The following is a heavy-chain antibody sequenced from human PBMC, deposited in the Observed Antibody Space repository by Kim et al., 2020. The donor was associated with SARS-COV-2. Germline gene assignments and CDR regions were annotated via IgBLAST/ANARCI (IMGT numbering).Heavy chain of an antibody. D-gene: IGHD2-2*01. CDR3: AKEYCSSTSCGGYYYYYGMDV. CDR2: ISWNSGSI. CDR1: GFTFDDYA. J-gene: IGHJ6*02. V-gene: IGHV3-9*01. Sequence: GGSLILSCAASGFTFDDYAMHWVRQAPGKGLEWVSGISWNSGSIGYADSVKGRFTISRDNAKNSLYLQMNSLRAEDTALYYCAKEYCSSTSCGGYYYYYGMDVWGQGTTVTVSS.